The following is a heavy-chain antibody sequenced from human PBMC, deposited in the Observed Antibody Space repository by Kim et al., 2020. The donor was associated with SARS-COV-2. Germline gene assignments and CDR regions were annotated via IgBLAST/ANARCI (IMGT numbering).Heavy chain of an antibody. CDR3: ARDQEIDGYSSSWEKFHFDY. D-gene: IGHD6-13*01. J-gene: IGHJ4*02. Sequence: GGSLRLSCAASGFTFNSYGMHWVRQAPGKGLEWVAVISYDGSNKYYADSVKGRFTISRDNSKNTLYLQMNSLRAEDTSVYYCARDQEIDGYSSSWEKFHFDYWGQGTLCTFSS. CDR1: GFTFNSYG. V-gene: IGHV3-33*05. CDR2: ISYDGSNK.